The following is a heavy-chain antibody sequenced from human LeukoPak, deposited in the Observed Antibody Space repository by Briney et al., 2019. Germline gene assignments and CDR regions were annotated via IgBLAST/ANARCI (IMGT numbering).Heavy chain of an antibody. V-gene: IGHV3-30*02. Sequence: PGGSLRLSCGASGFTFSSYGMLWVRQSPGKGLEWVAFIRYDGNIKFYADSMKGRFTISRDNSKNSLYLQMTSLRAEDTAVYYCARGSPHTVTTLQYFDYWGQGTLVTVSS. J-gene: IGHJ4*02. CDR3: ARGSPHTVTTLQYFDY. CDR2: IRYDGNIK. CDR1: GFTFSSYG. D-gene: IGHD4-17*01.